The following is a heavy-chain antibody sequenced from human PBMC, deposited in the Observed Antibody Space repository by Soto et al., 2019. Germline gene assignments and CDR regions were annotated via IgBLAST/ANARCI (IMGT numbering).Heavy chain of an antibody. Sequence: QVQLVESGGGVVQPGRSLSLSCAASGFTFSSYGMHWVRQAPGKGLEWAAVISYDGSNKYYADSVKGRFTSSRDNSKNTMYLQMNSLRAEATAGYDCEKDGETMIVLAYSMDVWGQGTTVTVS. CDR1: GFTFSSYG. V-gene: IGHV3-30*18. D-gene: IGHD3-22*01. J-gene: IGHJ6*02. CDR2: ISYDGSNK. CDR3: EKDGETMIVLAYSMDV.